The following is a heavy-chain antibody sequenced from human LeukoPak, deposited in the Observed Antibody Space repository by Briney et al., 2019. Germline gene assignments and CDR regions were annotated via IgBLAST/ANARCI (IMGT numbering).Heavy chain of an antibody. V-gene: IGHV3-9*01. J-gene: IGHJ3*02. D-gene: IGHD6-13*01. CDR2: ISWNSGSI. CDR3: AKDRAAAVGDAFDI. CDR1: GFTFDDYA. Sequence: GGSLRLSCAASGFTFDDYAMHWVRQAPGKGLEWVSCISWNSGSIGYADSVKGRFTISRDNAKNSLYLQMNSLRAEDTALYYCAKDRAAAVGDAFDIWGQGTMVTVSS.